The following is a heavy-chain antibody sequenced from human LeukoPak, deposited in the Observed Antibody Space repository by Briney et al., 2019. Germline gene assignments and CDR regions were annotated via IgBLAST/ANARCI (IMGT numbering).Heavy chain of an antibody. D-gene: IGHD3-10*01. CDR1: GGTFSSFA. CDR2: IIPIFGTA. CDR3: ARVPIITMVRGVIPGEADAFDI. V-gene: IGHV1-69*06. J-gene: IGHJ3*02. Sequence: ASVKVSCKASGGTFSSFAISWVRQAPGQGLQWMGGIIPIFGTANYAQKSRGRVTITADKSTSTAYMELSSLRSEDTAVYYCARVPIITMVRGVIPGEADAFDIWGQGTMVTVSS.